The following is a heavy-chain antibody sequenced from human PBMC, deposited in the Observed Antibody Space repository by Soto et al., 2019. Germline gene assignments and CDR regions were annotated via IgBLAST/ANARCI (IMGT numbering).Heavy chain of an antibody. Sequence: QLQLQESGSGLVKPSQTLSLTCSVSGASISSGDFCWSWLRQAPDKALEWIGYVRHTGNTYYTPSLKTRLTISADRSQNQFSLRLTSVXXXXTAVYYCARDRRDXXRGEVFDF. J-gene: IGHJ4*01. D-gene: IGHD3-3*01. V-gene: IGHV4-30-2*01. CDR1: GASISSGDFC. CDR3: ARDRRDXXRGEVFDF. CDR2: VRHTGNT.